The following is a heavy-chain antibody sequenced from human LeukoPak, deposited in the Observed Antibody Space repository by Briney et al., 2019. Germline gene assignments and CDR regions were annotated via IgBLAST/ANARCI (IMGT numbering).Heavy chain of an antibody. J-gene: IGHJ5*02. D-gene: IGHD6-13*01. V-gene: IGHV3-21*01. CDR3: ARAGYSSSWPGYNWFDP. CDR1: GFPFSTYS. CDR2: IGSSSSHI. Sequence: PGGSLRLSCAGSGFPFSTYSMNWVRQAPGKGLEWVSSIGSSSSHIYYAGSVKGRFTISRDNAKNSLYLQMNSLRAEDTAVYYCARAGYSSSWPGYNWFDPWGQGILVTVSS.